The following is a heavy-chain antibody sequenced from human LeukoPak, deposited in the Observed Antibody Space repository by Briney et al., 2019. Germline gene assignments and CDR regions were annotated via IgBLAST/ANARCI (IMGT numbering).Heavy chain of an antibody. CDR1: GYTFTGYY. V-gene: IGHV1-2*06. J-gene: IGHJ4*02. CDR3: ARVGYSSGWYYFDY. CDR2: INPDSGGT. Sequence: ASVKVSCKASGYTFTGYYMHWVRQAPGQGLEWMGRINPDSGGTNYAQKFQGRVTMTRDTSISTAYMELSRLRSDDTAVYYCARVGYSSGWYYFDYWGQGTLVTVSS. D-gene: IGHD6-19*01.